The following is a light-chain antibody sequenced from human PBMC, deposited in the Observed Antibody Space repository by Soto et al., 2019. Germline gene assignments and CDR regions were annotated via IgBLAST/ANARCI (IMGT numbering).Light chain of an antibody. CDR3: GTWDTSLRTGWV. V-gene: IGLV2-8*01. Sequence: QSVLTQPPSASGSPGQSVTISCTGTSSDVGGYNYVSWYQQHPGKAPKLMIYEVFKRPSGVPDRFSGSKSGNTASLTVSGLQAEDEADYYCGTWDTSLRTGWVFGGGTKLTVL. CDR1: SSDVGGYNY. CDR2: EVF. J-gene: IGLJ3*02.